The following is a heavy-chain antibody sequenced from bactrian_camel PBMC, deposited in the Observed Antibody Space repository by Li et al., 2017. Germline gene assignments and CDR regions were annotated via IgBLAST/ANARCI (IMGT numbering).Heavy chain of an antibody. Sequence: VQLVESGGGLVQPGESLRLSCAASGFGFSTCAMSWVRQAPGKGLEWVSAINTGGNTFYADSVKGRFTISMDDDKNTLYLQMDSLKPEDTAMYFCAADGPDGYCQGSYDLYDYNYRGQGTQVTVS. V-gene: IGHV3S31*01. D-gene: IGHD3*01. J-gene: IGHJ4*01. CDR1: GFGFSTCA. CDR2: INTGGNT. CDR3: AADGPDGYCQGSYDLYDYNY.